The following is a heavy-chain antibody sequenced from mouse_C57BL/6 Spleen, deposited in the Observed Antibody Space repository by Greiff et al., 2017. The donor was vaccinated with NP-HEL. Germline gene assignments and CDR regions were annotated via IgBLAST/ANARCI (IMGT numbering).Heavy chain of an antibody. D-gene: IGHD2-3*01. J-gene: IGHJ1*03. CDR1: GFTFSDFY. CDR2: SRNKANDYTT. Sequence: DVQLVESGGGLVQSGRSLRLSCATSGFTFSDFYMEWVRQAPGKGLEWIAASRNKANDYTTEYSASVKGRFIVSRDTSQSILYLQMNALRAEDTAIYYCARDANGYYPYWYFDVWGTGTTVTVSS. CDR3: ARDANGYYPYWYFDV. V-gene: IGHV7-1*01.